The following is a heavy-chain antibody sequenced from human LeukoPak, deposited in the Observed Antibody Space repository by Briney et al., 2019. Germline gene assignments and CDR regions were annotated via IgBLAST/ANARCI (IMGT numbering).Heavy chain of an antibody. CDR1: GGSISSYY. J-gene: IGHJ5*02. Sequence: SETLSLTCTVSGGSISSYYWSWIRQPAGKGLEWIGRIYSSGSTNYNPSLKSRVTMSVDTSKNQFSLKLNSLTAADTAVYYCARDLLADYSSQGWFDPWGQGTLVTVSS. D-gene: IGHD6-13*01. CDR3: ARDLLADYSSQGWFDP. V-gene: IGHV4-4*07. CDR2: IYSSGST.